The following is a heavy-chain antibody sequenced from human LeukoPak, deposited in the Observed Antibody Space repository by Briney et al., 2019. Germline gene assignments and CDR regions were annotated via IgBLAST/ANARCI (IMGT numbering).Heavy chain of an antibody. J-gene: IGHJ4*02. CDR1: GFTFSNYD. V-gene: IGHV3-23*01. Sequence: GGSLRLSCAASGFTFSNYDMTWVRQAPGKGLEWVSTISDSGGSTFYADPVKGRFTVSRDNSKNTLYLKMNSLTVEDTAVYYCAAGSNWYYFDYWGQGTLVTASS. CDR2: ISDSGGST. CDR3: AAGSNWYYFDY. D-gene: IGHD6-13*01.